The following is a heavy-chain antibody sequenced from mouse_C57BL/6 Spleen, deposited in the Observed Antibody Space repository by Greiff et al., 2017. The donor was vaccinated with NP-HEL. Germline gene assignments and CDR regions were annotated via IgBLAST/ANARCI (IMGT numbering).Heavy chain of an antibody. CDR3: ARHEDGGLLLDD. J-gene: IGHJ2*01. V-gene: IGHV1-62-2*01. D-gene: IGHD1-1*01. CDR2: FYPGSGSI. Sequence: VQLQESGAELVKPGASVKLSCKASGYTFTEYTIHWVKQRSGQGLEWIGWFYPGSGSIKYNEKFKDKATLTADKSSSPVYMKLNRLTTEDAAVYIYARHEDGGLLLDDWGKGTTLTVSS. CDR1: GYTFTEYT.